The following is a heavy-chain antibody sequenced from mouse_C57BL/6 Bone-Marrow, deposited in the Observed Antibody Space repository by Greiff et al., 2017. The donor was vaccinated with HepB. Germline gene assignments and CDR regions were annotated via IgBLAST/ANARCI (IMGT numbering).Heavy chain of an antibody. V-gene: IGHV5-6*01. CDR2: ISSGGSYT. J-gene: IGHJ4*01. CDR3: ARHANYYGSSYGYY. D-gene: IGHD1-1*01. Sequence: EVILVESGGDLVKPGGSLKLSCAASGFTFSSYGMSWVRQTTDKRLEWVATISSGGSYTYYPDSVKGRFTISRDNAKNTLYLQMSSRKSEDTAMYYCARHANYYGSSYGYYWGQGTSVTVSS. CDR1: GFTFSSYG.